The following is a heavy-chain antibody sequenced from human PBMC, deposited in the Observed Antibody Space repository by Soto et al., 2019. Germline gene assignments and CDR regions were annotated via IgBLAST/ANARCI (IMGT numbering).Heavy chain of an antibody. CDR2: ISGTSDYI. D-gene: IGHD2-15*01. CDR3: ARDHRYCSGSSCRPYYYYYGMDV. V-gene: IGHV3-21*01. J-gene: IGHJ6*02. Sequence: GGSVRLYCAASGFTFSSYSMNWVRQAPGRGLEWVAAISGTSDYIYYADSVKGRFTISRDNAKTSLYIQMNSLRAEDTAVYYCARDHRYCSGSSCRPYYYYYGMDVWGQGTTVTVSS. CDR1: GFTFSSYS.